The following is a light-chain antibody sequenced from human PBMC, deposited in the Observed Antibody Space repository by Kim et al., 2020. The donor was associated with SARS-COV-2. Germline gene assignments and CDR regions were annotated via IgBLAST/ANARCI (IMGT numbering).Light chain of an antibody. J-gene: IGKJ1*01. CDR2: DVS. CDR1: QSISSW. CDR3: QQYDTCWT. Sequence: SASVGDRVTITCRASQSISSWLAWYQQNPGKAPTLLIHDVSTLESGVPSRFSGSGSGTEFTLIISSLQPDDFATYYCQQYDTCWTFGQGTKVDIK. V-gene: IGKV1-5*01.